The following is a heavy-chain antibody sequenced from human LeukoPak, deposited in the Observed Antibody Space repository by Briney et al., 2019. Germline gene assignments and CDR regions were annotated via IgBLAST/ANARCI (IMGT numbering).Heavy chain of an antibody. J-gene: IGHJ1*01. Sequence: ASVKVSCKASGGTFSSYAISWVRQALGQGLEWMGRIIPILGIANYAQKFQGRVTITADKSTSTAYMELSSLRSEDTAVYYCAKSGSYFAYFQHWGQGTLVTVSS. CDR2: IIPILGIA. V-gene: IGHV1-69*04. D-gene: IGHD1-26*01. CDR3: AKSGSYFAYFQH. CDR1: GGTFSSYA.